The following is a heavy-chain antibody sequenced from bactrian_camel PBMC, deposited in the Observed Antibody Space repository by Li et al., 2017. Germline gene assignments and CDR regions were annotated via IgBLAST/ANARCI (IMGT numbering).Heavy chain of an antibody. J-gene: IGHJ6*01. D-gene: IGHD6*01. V-gene: IGHV3S1*01. Sequence: HVQLVESGGGSAQAGGSLGLSCAASGYTYNRNCMVWFRQAPGKEREGVARMYTGSGNTYYADSVKGRLTISQDNAKNTLRLQMNNLKPEDTGMYYCVVDKDPCSTGTVLDTTVVSALGHWGQGTQVTVS. CDR3: VVDKDPCSTGTVLDTTVVSALGH. CDR2: MYTGSGNT. CDR1: GYTYNRNC.